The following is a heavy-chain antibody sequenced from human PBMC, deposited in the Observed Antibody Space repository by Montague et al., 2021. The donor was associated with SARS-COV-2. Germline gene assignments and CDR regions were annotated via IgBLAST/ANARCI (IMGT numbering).Heavy chain of an antibody. D-gene: IGHD3-22*01. CDR3: TRDAFTMIIDAFNI. V-gene: IGHV3-21*01. CDR1: GFTFSTYT. Sequence: SLRLSCAASGFTFSTYTMNLVRQAPGQGLEWASSITASSIYIYYADSVKGRYTISRDNAKNSLYLQMNSLRAEDTAVYYCTRDAFTMIIDAFNIWGQGTKVTVSS. J-gene: IGHJ3*02. CDR2: ITASSIYI.